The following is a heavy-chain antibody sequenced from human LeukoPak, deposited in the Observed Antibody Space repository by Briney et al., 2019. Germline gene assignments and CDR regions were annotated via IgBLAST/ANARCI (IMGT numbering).Heavy chain of an antibody. V-gene: IGHV4-39*07. J-gene: IGHJ4*02. CDR2: IYYSGST. CDR1: GGSISSSSYY. Sequence: PSETLSLTCTVSGGSISSSSYYWGWIRQPPGKGLEWIGSIYYSGSTYYNPSLKSRVTISVDTSKNQFSLKLSSVTAADTAVYYCARAGKLYWDFDYWGQGTLVTVSS. D-gene: IGHD2-8*02. CDR3: ARAGKLYWDFDY.